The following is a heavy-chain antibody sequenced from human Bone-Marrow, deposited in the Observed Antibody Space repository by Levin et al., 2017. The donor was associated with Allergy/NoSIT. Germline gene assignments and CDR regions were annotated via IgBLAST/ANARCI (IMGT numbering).Heavy chain of an antibody. D-gene: IGHD5-24*01. Sequence: GGSLRLSCAASGFKFTNYGIHWVRQGPGKGLEWVAFIWYDGSNRYYADSVKGRFTISRDNSRNTVYLQMDSLRPEDTAVYYCTKPILGYTYGFEYWGQGTVVSVSS. CDR2: IWYDGSNR. CDR3: TKPILGYTYGFEY. J-gene: IGHJ4*02. V-gene: IGHV3-30*02. CDR1: GFKFTNYG.